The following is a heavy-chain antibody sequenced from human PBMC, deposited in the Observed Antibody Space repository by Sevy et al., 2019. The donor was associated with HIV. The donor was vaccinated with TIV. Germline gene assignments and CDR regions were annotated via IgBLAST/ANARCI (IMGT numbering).Heavy chain of an antibody. J-gene: IGHJ4*02. CDR3: ARSLNHYDSSGYQMGFDY. D-gene: IGHD3-22*01. CDR1: GGSFSGYY. Sequence: SETLSLACSVSGGSFSGYYWSWIRQPPGKALEWIGYIYDSGRTNYNPSLKSRVNISEDTSKNQFSLKLNSVTAADTAVYYCARSLNHYDSSGYQMGFDYWGQGTLVTVSS. V-gene: IGHV4-59*01. CDR2: IYDSGRT.